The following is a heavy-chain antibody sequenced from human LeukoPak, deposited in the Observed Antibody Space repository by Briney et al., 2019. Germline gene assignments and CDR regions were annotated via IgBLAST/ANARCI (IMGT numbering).Heavy chain of an antibody. Sequence: GGSLRLSCTASGFTFSSYAMSWVRQAPGKGLEWVSAISGSGGSTYYADSVKGRFTISRDSSKNTLYLQMNSLRAEDTAVYYCAKCLDGSGSQPNDAFDIWGQGTMVTVSS. J-gene: IGHJ3*02. V-gene: IGHV3-23*01. D-gene: IGHD3-10*01. CDR1: GFTFSSYA. CDR2: ISGSGGST. CDR3: AKCLDGSGSQPNDAFDI.